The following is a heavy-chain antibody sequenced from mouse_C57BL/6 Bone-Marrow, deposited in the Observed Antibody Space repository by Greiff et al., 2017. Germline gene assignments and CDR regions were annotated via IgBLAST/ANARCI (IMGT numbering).Heavy chain of an antibody. Sequence: VQLQESGAELVRPGTSVTVSCKASGYAFTNYLIEWVKQRPGQGLEWIGVINPGSGGTNYNEKFKGKATLTADKSSSTAYMQLSSLTSEDSAVYFCARWPDYWGQGTTLTVSS. V-gene: IGHV1-54*01. CDR1: GYAFTNYL. CDR2: INPGSGGT. J-gene: IGHJ2*01. CDR3: ARWPDY.